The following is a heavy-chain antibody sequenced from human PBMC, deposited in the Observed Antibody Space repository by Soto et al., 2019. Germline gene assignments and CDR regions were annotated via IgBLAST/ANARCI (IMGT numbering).Heavy chain of an antibody. Sequence: SETLSLTCAVYNGSFSVYYWTWIRQPPGKGLEWIGEINHSGSTNYNPSLKSRVTISVDTSKNQFSLKLSSVTAADTAVYYCARDSTRRGACDIWGQGAMVTVSS. CDR2: INHSGST. D-gene: IGHD2-2*01. J-gene: IGHJ3*02. CDR3: ARDSTRRGACDI. V-gene: IGHV4-34*01. CDR1: NGSFSVYY.